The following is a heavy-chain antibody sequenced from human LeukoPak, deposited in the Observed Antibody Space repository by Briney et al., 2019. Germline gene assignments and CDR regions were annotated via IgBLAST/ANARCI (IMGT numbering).Heavy chain of an antibody. V-gene: IGHV4-39*02. Sequence: PSETLSLTCTVSGGSISSSSYYWGWIRQPPGKGLEWIGNIYYSGSTYYNPSLKSRVTISVDTSKNHFSLKLSSVTAADTAVYYCARDVGRAELLPYMDVWGKGTTVTVSS. CDR3: ARDVGRAELLPYMDV. CDR2: IYYSGST. D-gene: IGHD3-22*01. CDR1: GGSISSSSYY. J-gene: IGHJ6*03.